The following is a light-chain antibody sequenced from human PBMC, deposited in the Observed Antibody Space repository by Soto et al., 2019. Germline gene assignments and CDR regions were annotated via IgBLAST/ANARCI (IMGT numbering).Light chain of an antibody. CDR3: QQRSNWHPA. J-gene: IGKJ4*01. CDR1: QSFSSY. Sequence: EIVLTQSPATLSLSPGERATLSCRASQSFSSYLAWYQQKPGQAPRLLIYDASNRGTGIPARFSGSESGTDFTLTISSLEPEDFAVYYCQQRSNWHPAFGGGTKVEIK. CDR2: DAS. V-gene: IGKV3-11*01.